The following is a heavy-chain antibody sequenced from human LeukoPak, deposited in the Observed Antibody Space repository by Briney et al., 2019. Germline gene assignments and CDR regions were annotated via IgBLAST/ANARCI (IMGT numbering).Heavy chain of an antibody. Sequence: SETLSLTCAVYGGSFSGYYWSWIRQPPGKGLECIGEINHSGSTNYNPSLKSRVTISVDTSKNQFSLKLSSVTAADTAVYYCARGPNLYYYDSSGYSDWGQGTLVTVSS. CDR1: GGSFSGYY. D-gene: IGHD3-22*01. CDR3: ARGPNLYYYDSSGYSD. V-gene: IGHV4-34*01. J-gene: IGHJ4*02. CDR2: INHSGST.